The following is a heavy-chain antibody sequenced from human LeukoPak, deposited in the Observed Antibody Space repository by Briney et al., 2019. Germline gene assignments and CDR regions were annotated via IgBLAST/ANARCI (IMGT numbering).Heavy chain of an antibody. V-gene: IGHV3-23*01. Sequence: GGSLRLSCAASGFTFNNFAMSWVRQAPGKGLEWVSDISGSGSSTYYAGSVKGRFTISRDNSKNTLYLQMNTLRAEDTAVYYCAKGVSLRPRGAFGIWGQGTMVTVSS. CDR3: AKGVSLRPRGAFGI. CDR2: ISGSGSST. D-gene: IGHD3-10*01. CDR1: GFTFNNFA. J-gene: IGHJ3*02.